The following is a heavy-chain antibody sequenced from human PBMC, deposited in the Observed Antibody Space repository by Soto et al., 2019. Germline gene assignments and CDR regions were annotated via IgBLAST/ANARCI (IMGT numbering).Heavy chain of an antibody. D-gene: IGHD2-2*01. CDR3: ARVDCSSTSCFYYYYYYMDV. Sequence: GGSLRLSCAASGFTFSDYYMSWIRQAPGKGLEWVSYISSSGSTIYYADSVKGRFTISRDKAKNSLYLQMNSLRAEDTAVYYCARVDCSSTSCFYYYYYYMDVWGKGTTVTVSS. CDR2: ISSSGSTI. V-gene: IGHV3-11*01. CDR1: GFTFSDYY. J-gene: IGHJ6*03.